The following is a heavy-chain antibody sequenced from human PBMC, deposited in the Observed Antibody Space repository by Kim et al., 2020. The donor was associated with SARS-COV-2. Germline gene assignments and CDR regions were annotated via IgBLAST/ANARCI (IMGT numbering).Heavy chain of an antibody. V-gene: IGHV3-11*01. D-gene: IGHD6-19*01. CDR3: ARVASGSTAWYYFDY. J-gene: IGHJ4*02. Sequence: DSRKGRFTICMANDKTSLYLQMNSLRAEDTAVYYCARVASGSTAWYYFDYWGQGTLVTVSS.